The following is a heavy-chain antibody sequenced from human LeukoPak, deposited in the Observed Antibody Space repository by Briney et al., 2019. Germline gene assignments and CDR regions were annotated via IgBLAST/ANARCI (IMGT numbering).Heavy chain of an antibody. J-gene: IGHJ4*02. V-gene: IGHV3-23*01. CDR2: ISGSGGNT. D-gene: IGHD7-27*01. Sequence: PGGSLRLSCAASGFTFRTYAMSWVRQAPGKGLEWVSAISGSGGNTYYADSVQGRFTISRDNSKNTLYLQMNSLSAEDSAMYYCAKDFISGDGQWEVDYWGQGTLVTVSS. CDR3: AKDFISGDGQWEVDY. CDR1: GFTFRTYA.